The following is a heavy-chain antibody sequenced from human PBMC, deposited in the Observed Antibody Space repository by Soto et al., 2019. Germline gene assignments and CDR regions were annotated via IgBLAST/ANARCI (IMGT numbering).Heavy chain of an antibody. V-gene: IGHV3-23*01. CDR2: ISGSGDST. J-gene: IGHJ4*02. Sequence: EVQLLESGGGLVQPGGSLRLSCAASGFTFSSYAMRWVRQAPVKWLEWVSAISGSGDSTYYADSVKGRFTISRDNSKNTLYLQMNSLRAEDTAVYYCARRGSGSYYDSWGQGTLVTVSS. CDR3: ARRGSGSYYDS. D-gene: IGHD1-26*01. CDR1: GFTFSSYA.